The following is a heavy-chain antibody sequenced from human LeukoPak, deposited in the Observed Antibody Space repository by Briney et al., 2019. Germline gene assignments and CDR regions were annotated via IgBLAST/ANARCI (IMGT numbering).Heavy chain of an antibody. CDR3: ARDKYYGSGNYGKYNWFDP. D-gene: IGHD3-10*01. Sequence: PXETLSLTCAVSGGSISSTNWWSWVRQSPGKGLEWIGEIYHSGSTNYKQSLRSRVTISVDKSENKFYLNVRSVTAADTAVYYCARDKYYGSGNYGKYNWFDPWGQGTLVTVSS. CDR2: IYHSGST. CDR1: GGSISSTNW. J-gene: IGHJ5*02. V-gene: IGHV4-4*02.